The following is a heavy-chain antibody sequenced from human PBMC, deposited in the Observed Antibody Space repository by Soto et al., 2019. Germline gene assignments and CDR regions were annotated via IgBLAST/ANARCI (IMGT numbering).Heavy chain of an antibody. D-gene: IGHD2-2*01. CDR1: GFTFDDYA. CDR2: ISWNSGSI. J-gene: IGHJ3*02. Sequence: GGSLRLSCAASGFTFDDYAMHWVRQAPGKGLEWVSGISWNSGSIGYADSVKGRFTISRDNAKNSLYLQMNSLRAEDTALYYCAKDYCSSTSCLPMEVFDIWGQGTMVTVSS. CDR3: AKDYCSSTSCLPMEVFDI. V-gene: IGHV3-9*01.